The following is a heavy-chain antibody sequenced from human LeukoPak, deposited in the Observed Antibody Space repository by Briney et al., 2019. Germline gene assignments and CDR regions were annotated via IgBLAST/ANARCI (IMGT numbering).Heavy chain of an antibody. CDR2: ISYDGSNK. D-gene: IGHD3-3*01. CDR1: GFTFSSYA. J-gene: IGHJ6*03. CDR3: ARQCNLNDFWSGYYNYYYYYYMDV. Sequence: PGRSLRLSCAASGFTFSSYAMRWVRQAPGKGLEWVAVISYDGSNKYYADSVKGRFTISRDNSKNTLYLQMNSLRAEDTAVYYCARQCNLNDFWSGYYNYYYYYYMDVWGKGTTVTVSS. V-gene: IGHV3-30*01.